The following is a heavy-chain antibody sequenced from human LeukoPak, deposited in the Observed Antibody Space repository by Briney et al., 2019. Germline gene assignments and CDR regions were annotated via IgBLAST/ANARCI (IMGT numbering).Heavy chain of an antibody. J-gene: IGHJ4*02. CDR1: GYTFTGYY. CDR2: INPNSGGT. D-gene: IGHD3-3*01. CDR3: ARAGSPTDFWSGYWGDY. Sequence: ASVKVSCKASGYTFTGYYMHWVRQAPGQGLEWMGWINPNSGGTNFAQKFQGRVTMTRDTSISTAYMELSRLRSDDTAVYYCARAGSPTDFWSGYWGDYWGQGTLVTVSS. V-gene: IGHV1-2*02.